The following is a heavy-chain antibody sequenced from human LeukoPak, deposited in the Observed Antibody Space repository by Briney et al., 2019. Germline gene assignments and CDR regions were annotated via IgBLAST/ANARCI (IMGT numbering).Heavy chain of an antibody. V-gene: IGHV3-15*01. CDR2: IKRKTDGGTA. CDR3: ITDENYYDSSGYHYRDY. J-gene: IGHJ4*02. CDR1: GFSFSNAW. D-gene: IGHD3-22*01. Sequence: GGSLRLSCAASGFSFSNAWMNWVRQAPGKRLEWVGLIKRKTDGGTADYAAPVKGRFTISRDDSKNTVHLQMNSLKTEDTAVYYCITDENYYDSSGYHYRDYWGQGTLVTVSS.